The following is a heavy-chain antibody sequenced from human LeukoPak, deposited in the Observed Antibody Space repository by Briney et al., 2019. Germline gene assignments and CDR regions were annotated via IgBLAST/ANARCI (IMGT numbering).Heavy chain of an antibody. CDR1: GFTLINAW. Sequence: GGSLRLSCAASGFTLINAWMAWVRQAPGKGLEWVGRIKAKAHGGTIEYAAPVRGRFTISRDDSKNTLYLQMNSLKTEDTAVYYCTTDGVGVEGATYDNWGQGTLVSVSS. V-gene: IGHV3-15*01. D-gene: IGHD1-26*01. CDR3: TTDGVGVEGATYDN. CDR2: IKAKAHGGTI. J-gene: IGHJ4*02.